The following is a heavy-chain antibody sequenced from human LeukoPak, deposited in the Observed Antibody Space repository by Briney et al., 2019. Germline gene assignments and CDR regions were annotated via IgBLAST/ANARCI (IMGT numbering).Heavy chain of an antibody. CDR3: ARRRYTARTIDY. V-gene: IGHV4-34*01. J-gene: IGHJ4*02. Sequence: NPSETLSLTCAVYGGSFSGYYWSWIRQPPGKGLEWIGEINHSGSTNYNPSLKSRVTISVDTSKNQFSLKLSSVTAADTAVYYCARRRYTARTIDYWGQGTLVTVSS. D-gene: IGHD5-18*01. CDR1: GGSFSGYY. CDR2: INHSGST.